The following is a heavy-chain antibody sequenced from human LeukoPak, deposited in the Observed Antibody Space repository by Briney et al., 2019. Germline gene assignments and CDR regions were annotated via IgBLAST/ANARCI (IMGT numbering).Heavy chain of an antibody. CDR2: ISGHNGYT. J-gene: IGHJ1*01. V-gene: IGHV1-18*01. CDR1: GYTFTSYL. Sequence: ASVKVSCKASGYTFTSYLISWVRQVPGQGLEWMGWISGHNGYTTYAQKLQGRVTMTTDTSTNTAYMELRSLKSDDTAVYYCARGDCSGGSCYLPEYLQHWGQGTLVTVSS. CDR3: ARGDCSGGSCYLPEYLQH. D-gene: IGHD2-15*01.